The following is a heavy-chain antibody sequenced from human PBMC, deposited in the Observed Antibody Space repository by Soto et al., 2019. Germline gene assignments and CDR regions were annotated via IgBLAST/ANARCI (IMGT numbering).Heavy chain of an antibody. J-gene: IGHJ4*02. CDR1: GGSISSSNW. CDR2: IYHSGST. D-gene: IGHD6-19*01. V-gene: IGHV4-4*02. Sequence: SETLSLTCAVSGGSISSSNWWSWVRQPPGKGLERIGEIYHSGSTNYNPSLKSRVTISVDKSKNQFSLKLSSVTAADTAVYYCARDGGGIAVAGTGFDHWCQGTLVTVSS. CDR3: ARDGGGIAVAGTGFDH.